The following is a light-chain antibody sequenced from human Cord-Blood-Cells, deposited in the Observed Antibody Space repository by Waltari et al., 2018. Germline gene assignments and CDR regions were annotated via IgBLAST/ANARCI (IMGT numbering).Light chain of an antibody. CDR2: DVS. Sequence: QSALTQPRSVSGSPGQSVTISCTGTSSDVSGYNYVSWYQQHPGKAPKLRIYDVSKRPSGVPYRFSGSKSGNTASLTISGLQAEDEADYYCCSYAGSYTYVFGTGTKVTVL. J-gene: IGLJ1*01. CDR3: CSYAGSYTYV. V-gene: IGLV2-11*01. CDR1: SSDVSGYNY.